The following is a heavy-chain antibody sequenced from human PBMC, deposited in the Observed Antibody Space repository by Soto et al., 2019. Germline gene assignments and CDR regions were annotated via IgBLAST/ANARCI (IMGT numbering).Heavy chain of an antibody. CDR2: ISSNGGST. CDR3: AKLHPADTSY. CDR1: GFTFSSYA. V-gene: IGHV3-64*04. D-gene: IGHD6-13*01. Sequence: GGSLRLSCSASGFTFSSYAMHWVRQAPGKGLEYVSAISSNGGSTYYADSVKGRFTISRDNSKNTLYLQMNSLRAEDTAVYYCAKLHPADTSYWGQGTLVTVSS. J-gene: IGHJ4*02.